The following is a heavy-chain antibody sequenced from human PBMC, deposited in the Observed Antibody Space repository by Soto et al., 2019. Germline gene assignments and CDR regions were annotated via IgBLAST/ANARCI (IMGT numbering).Heavy chain of an antibody. D-gene: IGHD1-7*01. Sequence: NPSETLSLTCAVSGGSFTSNNWCTWVRQPPGQGLEWIGEIYRTGSTNYNPSLKSRVTISLDKSENQFPLKVTSLTAADTAVYYCASRDPGTSVDYWGQGTLVTVSS. CDR3: ASRDPGTSVDY. V-gene: IGHV4-4*02. CDR1: GGSFTSNNW. J-gene: IGHJ4*02. CDR2: IYRTGST.